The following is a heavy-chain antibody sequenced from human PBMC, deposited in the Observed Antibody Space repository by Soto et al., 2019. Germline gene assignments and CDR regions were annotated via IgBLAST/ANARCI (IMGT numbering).Heavy chain of an antibody. J-gene: IGHJ3*02. CDR3: ARDVIVGGIHVAFDI. CDR2: TRESGGSTT. Sequence: PGGSLRLSCAASGFTVSTYAMSWVRQAPGKGLEWVSATRESGGSTTYYADSVKGRFTISRDNAKNTLCLEMNSLKVEDTALYYCARDVIVGGIHVAFDIWGQGTMVTVSS. D-gene: IGHD1-26*01. V-gene: IGHV3-23*01. CDR1: GFTVSTYA.